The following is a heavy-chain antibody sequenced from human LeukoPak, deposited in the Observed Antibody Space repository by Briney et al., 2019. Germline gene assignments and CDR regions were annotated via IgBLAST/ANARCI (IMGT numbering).Heavy chain of an antibody. CDR1: GGSIGSSSYY. CDR3: ARLHSSAVKGYYYYGMDV. CDR2: IYYSGST. J-gene: IGHJ6*02. Sequence: SETLSLTCTVSGGSIGSSSYYWGWIRQPPGKGLEWIGSIYYSGSTYYNPSLKSRVTISVDTSKNQFSLKLSSVTAADTAVYYCARLHSSAVKGYYYYGMDVWGQGTTVTVSS. V-gene: IGHV4-39*01. D-gene: IGHD3-22*01.